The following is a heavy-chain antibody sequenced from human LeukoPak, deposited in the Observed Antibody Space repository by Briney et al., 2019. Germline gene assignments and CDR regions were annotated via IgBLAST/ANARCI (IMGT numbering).Heavy chain of an antibody. CDR1: GGSISSSSYY. D-gene: IGHD3-3*01. CDR2: IYYSGST. V-gene: IGHV4-39*07. Sequence: SETLSLTCTVSGGSISSSSYYWGWIREPPGKGLECIGSIYYSGSTYYNPSLRSRVTISVDTSKNQFSLKLSSVTAADTAVHYCVRDAPPYDFWSGYHDSHNWFDPWGQGTLVTVSS. CDR3: VRDAPPYDFWSGYHDSHNWFDP. J-gene: IGHJ5*02.